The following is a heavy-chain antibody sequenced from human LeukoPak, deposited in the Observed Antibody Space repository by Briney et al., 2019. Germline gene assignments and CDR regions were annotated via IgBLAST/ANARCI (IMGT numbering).Heavy chain of an antibody. J-gene: IGHJ3*02. D-gene: IGHD2-21*01. V-gene: IGHV3-30-3*01. CDR2: ISYDGSNK. Sequence: GGSLRLSCAASGFTFSSYAMHRVRQAPGKGLEWVAVISYDGSNKYYADSVKGRFTISRDNSKNTLYLQMNSLRAEDTAVYYCARGGWYSGSDAFDIWGQGTMVTVSS. CDR1: GFTFSSYA. CDR3: ARGGWYSGSDAFDI.